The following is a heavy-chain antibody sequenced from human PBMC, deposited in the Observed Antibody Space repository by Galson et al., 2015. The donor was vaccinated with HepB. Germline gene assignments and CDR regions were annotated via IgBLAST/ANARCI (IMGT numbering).Heavy chain of an antibody. Sequence: ETLSLTCAVYVGSFSDHFWSWIRQPPGQGLEWIGEVNHNGDTNYNPAFKSRVTISADTSKNQFSLKLTSVTAADTAVYYCARGPVSVVYDYDWGSRRQPLYFLDLWGHGNLVTVSS. CDR2: VNHNGDT. CDR3: ARGPVSVVYDYDWGSRRQPLYFLDL. D-gene: IGHD3-16*01. V-gene: IGHV4-34*01. CDR1: VGSFSDHF. J-gene: IGHJ4*01.